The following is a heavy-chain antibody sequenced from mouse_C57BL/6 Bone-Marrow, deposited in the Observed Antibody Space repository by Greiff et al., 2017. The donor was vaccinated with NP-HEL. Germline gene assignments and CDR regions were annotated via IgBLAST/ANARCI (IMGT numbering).Heavy chain of an antibody. Sequence: QVQLQQPGAELVKPGASVKMSCKASGYTFTSYWITWVKQRPGPGLEWIGDIYLGSGSPNYNEKFKSKATLTVDTSSSTSYRQLSSLTTEDSAVYYCARNGYYVAWFAYWGQGTRVTVSA. V-gene: IGHV1-55*01. D-gene: IGHD2-3*01. CDR1: GYTFTSYW. CDR3: ARNGYYVAWFAY. CDR2: IYLGSGSP. J-gene: IGHJ3*01.